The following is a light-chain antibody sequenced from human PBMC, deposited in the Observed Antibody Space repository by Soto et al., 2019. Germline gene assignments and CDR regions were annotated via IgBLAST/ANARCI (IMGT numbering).Light chain of an antibody. J-gene: IGLJ1*01. V-gene: IGLV1-40*01. CDR2: GNS. Sequence: QSVLTQPPSVSGAPGQRVTISCTGSSSNIGAGYDVHWYQQLPGTAPKLLIYGNSNRPSGVPDRFSGSKSGNTASLTISGLQAEDEADYYCCLYAVTFYVFGTGTKLTVL. CDR1: SSNIGAGYD. CDR3: CLYAVTFYV.